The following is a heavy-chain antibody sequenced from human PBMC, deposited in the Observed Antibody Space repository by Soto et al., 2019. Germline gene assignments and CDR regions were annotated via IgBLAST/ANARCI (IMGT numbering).Heavy chain of an antibody. Sequence: SVKVSCKASGGTFSSYAISWVRQAPGQGLEWMGGIIPIFGTANYAQKFQGRVTITAGESTSTAYMELSSLRSEDTAVYYCAAGSLLWFGELFVAPSYYYGMDVWGQGTTVTVSS. D-gene: IGHD3-10*01. CDR3: AAGSLLWFGELFVAPSYYYGMDV. J-gene: IGHJ6*02. V-gene: IGHV1-69*13. CDR2: IIPIFGTA. CDR1: GGTFSSYA.